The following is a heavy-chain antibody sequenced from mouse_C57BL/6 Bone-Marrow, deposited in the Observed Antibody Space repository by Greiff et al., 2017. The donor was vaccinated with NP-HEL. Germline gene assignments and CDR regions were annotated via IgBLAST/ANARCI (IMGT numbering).Heavy chain of an antibody. J-gene: IGHJ4*01. Sequence: EVQLVESGGGLVKPGGSLKLSCAASGFTFSSYAMSWVRQTPEKRLEWVATISDGGSYTYYPDNVKGRFTISRDNAKNNLYLQMSHLKSEDTAMYYCARDSPVFRSYAMDYWGQGTSVTVSS. V-gene: IGHV5-4*01. CDR2: ISDGGSYT. CDR1: GFTFSSYA. CDR3: ARDSPVFRSYAMDY.